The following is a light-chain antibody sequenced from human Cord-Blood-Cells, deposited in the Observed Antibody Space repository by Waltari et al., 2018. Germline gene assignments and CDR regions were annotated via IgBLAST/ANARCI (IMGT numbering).Light chain of an antibody. Sequence: AIRMTQSPSSLSASTGDRVTITCRASQGISSYLAWYQQKPGKAPKLLIYAASTLQSGVPSRFSGSGSETDFTLTISCLQSEDLATYYCQQYYSYPWTFGQGTKVEIK. CDR1: QGISSY. CDR3: QQYYSYPWT. J-gene: IGKJ1*01. CDR2: AAS. V-gene: IGKV1-8*01.